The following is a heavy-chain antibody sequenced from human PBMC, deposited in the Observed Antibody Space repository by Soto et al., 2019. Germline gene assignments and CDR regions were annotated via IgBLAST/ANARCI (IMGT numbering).Heavy chain of an antibody. V-gene: IGHV1-18*01. CDR2: ISAYNGNT. CDR1: GYTFTSYG. CDR3: ARDCSSTSCYASYDYGMDV. J-gene: IGHJ6*02. Sequence: ASVKVYCKASGYTFTSYGISWVRQENEQGLEWMGWISAYNGNTNYAQKLQGRVTMTTDTSTSTAYMELRSLRSDDTAVYYCARDCSSTSCYASYDYGMDVWGQGTTVTVSS. D-gene: IGHD2-2*01.